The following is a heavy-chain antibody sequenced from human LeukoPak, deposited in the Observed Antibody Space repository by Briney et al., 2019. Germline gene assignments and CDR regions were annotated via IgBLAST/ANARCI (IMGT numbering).Heavy chain of an antibody. J-gene: IGHJ4*02. CDR2: IKQDGSEK. CDR1: GFTFSSYW. Sequence: GGSLRLSCAASGFTFSSYWMSWVRQAPGKGLEWVANIKQDGSEKYYVDSVKGRFTISRDNAKNSLYLQMNSLRAEDTAVYYCARGWAPYYYDSSGYYSYWGQGTLVTVSS. CDR3: ARGWAPYYYDSSGYYSY. V-gene: IGHV3-7*01. D-gene: IGHD3-22*01.